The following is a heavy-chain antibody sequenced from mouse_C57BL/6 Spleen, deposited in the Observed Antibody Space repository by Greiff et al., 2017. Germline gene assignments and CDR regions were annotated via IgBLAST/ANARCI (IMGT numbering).Heavy chain of an antibody. Sequence: QVQLQQPGAELVRPGTSVKLSCKASGYTFTSYWMHWVKQRPGQGLEWIGVIDPSDSYTNYNQKFKGKATLTVDTSSSTAYMQLSSLTSEDSAVYYCGKYFDYWGQGTTLTVSS. V-gene: IGHV1-59*01. CDR1: GYTFTSYW. J-gene: IGHJ2*01. D-gene: IGHD2-10*02. CDR3: GKYFDY. CDR2: IDPSDSYT.